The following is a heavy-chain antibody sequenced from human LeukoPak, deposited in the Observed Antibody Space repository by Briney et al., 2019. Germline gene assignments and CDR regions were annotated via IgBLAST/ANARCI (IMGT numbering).Heavy chain of an antibody. J-gene: IGHJ4*02. V-gene: IGHV3-21*01. CDR1: GFTFSSYC. CDR2: ISSSSGYI. D-gene: IGHD1-26*01. CDR3: ASAIGEWEPLDFDY. Sequence: GGSLRLSCAASGFTFSSYCMNWDRQAPGKGLEWVSSISSSSGYIYYADSVKGRFTVSRDNAKNSLYLQMNSLRAEDTAVYYCASAIGEWEPLDFDYWGQGTLVTVSS.